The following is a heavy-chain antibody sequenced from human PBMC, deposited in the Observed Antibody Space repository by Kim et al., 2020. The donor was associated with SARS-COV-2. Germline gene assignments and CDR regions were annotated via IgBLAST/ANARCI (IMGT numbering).Heavy chain of an antibody. Sequence: GGSLRLSCAASGFTFSSYSMNWVRQAPGKGLEWVSSISSSSSYIYYADSVKGRFTISRDNAKNSLYLQMNSLRAEDTAVYYCASGIAAAGTGGGYWCQGTLVIVSS. J-gene: IGHJ4*02. CDR3: ASGIAAAGTGGGY. D-gene: IGHD6-13*01. CDR2: ISSSSSYI. V-gene: IGHV3-21*01. CDR1: GFTFSSYS.